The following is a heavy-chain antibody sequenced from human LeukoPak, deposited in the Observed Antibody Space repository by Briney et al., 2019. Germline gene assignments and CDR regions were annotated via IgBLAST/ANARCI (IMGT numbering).Heavy chain of an antibody. Sequence: PSETLSLTCTVSGGSISSYYWSWIRQPPGKGLEWIGYIYYSGSTNYNPSLKSRVTISVDTSKNQFSLKLSSVTAADTAVYYCARDRKEPGIAVAGTGFDPWGQGTLVTVSS. CDR1: GGSISSYY. CDR3: ARDRKEPGIAVAGTGFDP. D-gene: IGHD6-19*01. V-gene: IGHV4-59*12. CDR2: IYYSGST. J-gene: IGHJ5*02.